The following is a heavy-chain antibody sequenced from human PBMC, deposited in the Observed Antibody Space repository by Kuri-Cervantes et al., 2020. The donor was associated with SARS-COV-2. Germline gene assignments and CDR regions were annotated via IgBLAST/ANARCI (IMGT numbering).Heavy chain of an antibody. V-gene: IGHV3-23*01. CDR2: ISGSGGST. CDR3: ARSGVSAATGYYYYMDV. D-gene: IGHD1-14*01. J-gene: IGHJ6*03. CDR1: GFIFSSYA. Sequence: GESLKISCAASGFIFSSYAMSWVRQAPGKGLEWVSAISGSGGSTYYADSVKGRFTISRDNSKNTLYLQMNSLRAEDTAVYYCARSGVSAATGYYYYMDVWGKGTTVTVSS.